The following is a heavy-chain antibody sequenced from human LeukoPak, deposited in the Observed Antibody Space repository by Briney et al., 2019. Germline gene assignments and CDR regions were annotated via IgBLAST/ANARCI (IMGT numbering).Heavy chain of an antibody. D-gene: IGHD3-22*01. CDR3: ARDLNYYDSSGQGVY. CDR2: INPNSGGT. J-gene: IGHJ4*02. V-gene: IGHV1-2*02. Sequence: ASVKVSCKASGYTFTDYYVHWVRQAPGQGLEWMGWINPNSGGTNYAQKFQGRVTMTRDTSISTAYMELSRLRSDDTAVYYCARDLNYYDSSGQGVYWGQGTLVTVSS. CDR1: GYTFTDYY.